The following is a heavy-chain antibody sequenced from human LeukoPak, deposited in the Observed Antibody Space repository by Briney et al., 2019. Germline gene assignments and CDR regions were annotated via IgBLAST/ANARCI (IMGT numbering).Heavy chain of an antibody. J-gene: IGHJ4*02. CDR1: GFTFSSYA. V-gene: IGHV3-23*01. D-gene: IGHD6-13*01. Sequence: GGSLRLSCAASGFTFSSYAMSWVRQAPGKGLEWVSAISGSGGSTYYADSVKGRFTISRDNSKNTLYLQMNSLRAEDAAVYYCAKDGAAAGTKYFDYWGQGTLVTVSS. CDR3: AKDGAAAGTKYFDY. CDR2: ISGSGGST.